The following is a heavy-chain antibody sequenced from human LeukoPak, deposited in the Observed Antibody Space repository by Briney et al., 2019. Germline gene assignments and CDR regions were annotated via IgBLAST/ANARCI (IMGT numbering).Heavy chain of an antibody. CDR3: ARDLRRGSSSWYVSGGDY. J-gene: IGHJ4*02. V-gene: IGHV1-18*01. CDR2: ITAYNDNT. D-gene: IGHD6-13*01. Sequence: WVRQAPGQGLEWMGWITAYNDNTYYAQKLQGRVTMTTDTSTSTAYMELRSLRSDDTAVYYCARDLRRGSSSWYVSGGDYWGQGTLVTVSS.